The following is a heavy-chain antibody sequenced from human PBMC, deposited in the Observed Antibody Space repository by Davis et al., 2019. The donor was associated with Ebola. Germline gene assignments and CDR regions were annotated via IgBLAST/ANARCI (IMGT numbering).Heavy chain of an antibody. D-gene: IGHD6-19*01. V-gene: IGHV3-7*03. Sequence: GESLKISCAASGFTFSSYWMNWVRQAPGKGLEWVANIKQDGSEKYYVDSVKGRFTISRDNSKNTLYLQMNSLRDEDTAVYYCAKDLGRGWYGYYFDYWGQGTLVTVSS. CDR3: AKDLGRGWYGYYFDY. CDR2: IKQDGSEK. CDR1: GFTFSSYW. J-gene: IGHJ4*02.